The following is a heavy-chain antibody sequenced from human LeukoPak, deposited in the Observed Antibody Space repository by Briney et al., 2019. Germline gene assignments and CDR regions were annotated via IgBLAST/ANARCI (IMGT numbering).Heavy chain of an antibody. CDR2: ISGSGGST. Sequence: GGSLRLSCAASGFTFSSYAMSWVRQAPGKGLEWVSAISGSGGSTYYADSVKGRFTISRDNAKNSLYLQMNSLRAEDTAVYYCAKDSGLRQIDYWGQGTLVTVSS. D-gene: IGHD3/OR15-3a*01. V-gene: IGHV3-23*01. CDR3: AKDSGLRQIDY. J-gene: IGHJ4*02. CDR1: GFTFSSYA.